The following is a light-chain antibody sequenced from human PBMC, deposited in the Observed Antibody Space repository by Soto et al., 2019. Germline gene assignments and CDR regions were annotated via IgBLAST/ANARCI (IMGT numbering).Light chain of an antibody. CDR2: KAS. V-gene: IGKV1-5*03. CDR1: QTISSW. CDR3: QHYNSYSEA. Sequence: DLQTTQTSSSLSGSVGDRVTITCRASQTISSWLAWYQQKPGKAPKLLIYKASTLKSGVPSRFSGSGSGTEFTLTISSLQPDDFATYYCQHYNSYSEAFGQGTKVDIK. J-gene: IGKJ1*01.